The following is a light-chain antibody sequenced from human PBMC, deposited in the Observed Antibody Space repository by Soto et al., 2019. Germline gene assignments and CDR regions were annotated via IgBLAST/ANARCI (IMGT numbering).Light chain of an antibody. J-gene: IGKJ1*01. CDR2: DAS. CDR1: QSVSSS. V-gene: IGKV3-11*01. CDR3: QQRRRT. Sequence: EIVLTQSPVTLSLSPGERATLSCRASQSVSSSLAWYQQKPGQAPRLLIYDASNRATGTPASFSGSGSGTDFTLTISSLEPEDFAVYYCQQRRRTFGQGTKVEIK.